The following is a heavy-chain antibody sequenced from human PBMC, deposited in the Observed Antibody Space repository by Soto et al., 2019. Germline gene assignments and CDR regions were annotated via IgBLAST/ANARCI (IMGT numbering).Heavy chain of an antibody. CDR3: ARHIGHYTSMAYMDV. J-gene: IGHJ6*03. D-gene: IGHD3-3*01. Sequence: GGSLRLSCAASGFTFSSYAMNWVRQAPGKGLDWVAIIWYDGSNKYYADSVKGRFTISRDNSRNTLYLEMNSLRAEDTAVYYCARHIGHYTSMAYMDVWGKGTTVTVSS. CDR1: GFTFSSYA. V-gene: IGHV3-33*01. CDR2: IWYDGSNK.